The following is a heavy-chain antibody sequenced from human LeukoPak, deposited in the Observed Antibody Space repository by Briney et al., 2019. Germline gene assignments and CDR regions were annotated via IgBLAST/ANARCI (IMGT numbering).Heavy chain of an antibody. V-gene: IGHV3-30*19. CDR3: ARGWNTAMVTTDY. CDR2: ISYDGSNK. CDR1: GFTFSSYG. D-gene: IGHD5-18*01. J-gene: IGHJ4*02. Sequence: PGRSLRLSCAASGFTFSSYGMHWVRQAPGKGLEWVAVISYDGSNKYYSDSVKGRFTISRDNSKNTLYLQMNSLRAEDTAVYYCARGWNTAMVTTDYWGQGTLVTVSS.